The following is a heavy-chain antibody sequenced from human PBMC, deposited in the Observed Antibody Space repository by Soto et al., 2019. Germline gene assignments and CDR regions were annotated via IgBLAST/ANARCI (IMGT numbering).Heavy chain of an antibody. J-gene: IGHJ5*02. CDR1: GYTVTSYD. D-gene: IGHD6-6*01. CDR2: MNPNSGNT. CDR3: ARGAYSSSSRWFDP. Sequence: ASVKVSCKASGYTVTSYDINWVRQATGQGLEWMRWMNPNSGNTGYAQKFQGRVTMTRNTSISTAYMELSSLRSEDTAVYYCARGAYSSSSRWFDPWGQGTLVTVSS. V-gene: IGHV1-8*01.